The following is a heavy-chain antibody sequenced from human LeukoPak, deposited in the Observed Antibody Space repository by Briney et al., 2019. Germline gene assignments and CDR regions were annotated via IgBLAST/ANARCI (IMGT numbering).Heavy chain of an antibody. Sequence: GGSLRLSCAASGFTFSNNAMSWVCQAPGKGLEWVSAISGSGGSTYYADSVKGRSSISRDNSKNTLYLQMNSLRAGDTAVYYCAKDPQGDWGQGTLVTVSS. V-gene: IGHV3-23*01. D-gene: IGHD3-16*01. J-gene: IGHJ4*02. CDR3: AKDPQGD. CDR1: GFTFSNNA. CDR2: ISGSGGST.